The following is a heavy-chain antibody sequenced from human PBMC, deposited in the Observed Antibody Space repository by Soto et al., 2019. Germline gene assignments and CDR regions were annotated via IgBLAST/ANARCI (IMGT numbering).Heavy chain of an antibody. Sequence: PGGSLRLSCAASGFTFSSYEMNWVRQAPGKGLEWDSYISSSGSTIYYADSVKGRFTISRDNAKNSLYLQMNSLRAEDTAVYYCASYTYYYDSSGYLYWGQGTLVTVSS. D-gene: IGHD3-22*01. J-gene: IGHJ4*02. CDR2: ISSSGSTI. CDR3: ASYTYYYDSSGYLY. CDR1: GFTFSSYE. V-gene: IGHV3-48*03.